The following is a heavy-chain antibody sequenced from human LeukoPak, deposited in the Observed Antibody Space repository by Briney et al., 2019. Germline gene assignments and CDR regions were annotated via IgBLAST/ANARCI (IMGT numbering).Heavy chain of an antibody. D-gene: IGHD6-13*01. CDR3: AREAISSSWSYHFDY. Sequence: GRSLRLSCAASGFTFSSYGMHWVRQAPGKGLEWVAVIWYDGSNKYYADSVKGRFTISRDNSKNTLYLQMNSLRAEDTAVYYCAREAISSSWSYHFDYWGQGTLVTVSS. V-gene: IGHV3-33*01. CDR1: GFTFSSYG. CDR2: IWYDGSNK. J-gene: IGHJ4*02.